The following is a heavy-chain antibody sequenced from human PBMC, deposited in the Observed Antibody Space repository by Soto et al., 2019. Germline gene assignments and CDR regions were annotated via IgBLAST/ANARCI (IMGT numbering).Heavy chain of an antibody. V-gene: IGHV3-74*01. CDR1: GFTFRSYW. CDR3: SRGGFHHGFDV. CDR2: IDNDGTGS. Sequence: EVQLAESGGASVQPGGSLRLSCAASGFTFRSYWMHWVRQAPGKGLVWVARIDNDGTGSIYADSVRGRFTISRDNAYNTVYLHMTSLRADDTAVYYCSRGGFHHGFDVWGQGTMVTVS. D-gene: IGHD2-15*01. J-gene: IGHJ3*01.